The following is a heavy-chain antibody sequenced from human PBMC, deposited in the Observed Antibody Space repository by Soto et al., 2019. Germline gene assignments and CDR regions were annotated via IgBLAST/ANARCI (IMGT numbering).Heavy chain of an antibody. Sequence: PSETLSLTCTVSGGSISSRSHYWGWIRQPPGKGLEWIGSIYNSGSTYYNPSLKSRVTISVDTSKNQFSLKLSSVTAADTAVYYCARLDGSGDTAAFDIWGQGTMVTVSS. CDR3: ARLDGSGDTAAFDI. CDR2: IYNSGST. V-gene: IGHV4-39*01. CDR1: GGSISSRSHY. D-gene: IGHD2-21*02. J-gene: IGHJ3*02.